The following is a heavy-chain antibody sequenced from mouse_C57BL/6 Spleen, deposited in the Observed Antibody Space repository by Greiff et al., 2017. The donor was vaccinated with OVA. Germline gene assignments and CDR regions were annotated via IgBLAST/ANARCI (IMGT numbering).Heavy chain of an antibody. CDR2: ISYDGSN. V-gene: IGHV3-6*01. Sequence: EVQLQQSGPGLVKPSQSLSLTCSVTGYSITSGYYWNWIRQFPGNKLEWMGYISYDGSNNYNPSLKNRISITRDTSKNQFFLKLNSVTTEDTATYYCAREGKLGGYAMDYWGQGTSVTVSS. D-gene: IGHD4-1*01. CDR1: GYSITSGYY. CDR3: AREGKLGGYAMDY. J-gene: IGHJ4*01.